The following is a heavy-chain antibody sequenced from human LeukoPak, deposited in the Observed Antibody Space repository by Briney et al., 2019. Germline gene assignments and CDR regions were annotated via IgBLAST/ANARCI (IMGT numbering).Heavy chain of an antibody. V-gene: IGHV4-4*07. J-gene: IGHJ4*02. CDR3: AGFGAGSYY. D-gene: IGHD3-10*01. CDR2: IYTTGSTDST. Sequence: PSETLSLTCTVSGGSISSSYCSWIRQLAGKGLEWIGRIYTTGSTDSTDFNPSLKSRVTMSVDTSKNQFSLKLGSVTAADTAVYYCAGFGAGSYYWGQGTLVTVSS. CDR1: GGSISSSY.